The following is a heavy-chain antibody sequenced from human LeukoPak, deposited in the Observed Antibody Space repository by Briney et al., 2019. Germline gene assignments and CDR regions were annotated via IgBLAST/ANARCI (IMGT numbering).Heavy chain of an antibody. J-gene: IGHJ4*02. CDR3: AKQVGAIFDY. CDR2: IRYDGSNK. D-gene: IGHD1-26*01. Sequence: GGSLRLSCAASGFTFSSYGMHWVRQAPGKGLEWVAFIRYDGSNKYYADSVKGRFTISRDNSKNTLYLQMNSLRAEDTAVYYRAKQVGAIFDYWGQGTLVTVSS. CDR1: GFTFSSYG. V-gene: IGHV3-30*02.